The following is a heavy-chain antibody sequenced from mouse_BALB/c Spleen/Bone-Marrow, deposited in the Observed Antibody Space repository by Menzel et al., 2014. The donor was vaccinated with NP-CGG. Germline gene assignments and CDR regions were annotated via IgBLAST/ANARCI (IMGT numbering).Heavy chain of an antibody. CDR1: GYTFTSYW. Sequence: VQLQQSGAELVRPGASVNLSCMASGYTFTSYWMNWATSRPEQGLEWIGRIDTYDSETHYNHKFKDKAILTVDKSSSTAYMQLSSRTTYDSAGYYCAIHGEAMDYWGQGTSVTVSS. CDR2: IDTYDSET. J-gene: IGHJ4*01. V-gene: IGHV1-74*04. CDR3: AIHGEAMDY.